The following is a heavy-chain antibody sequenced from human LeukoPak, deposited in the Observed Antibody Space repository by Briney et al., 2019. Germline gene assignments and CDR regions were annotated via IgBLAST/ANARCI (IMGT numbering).Heavy chain of an antibody. Sequence: PGGSLRLSCAASGFSFSDYVLSWVRQAPGKGLQWVSSISGNGRSTYYADSVKGRFTVSRDNSKNTLYLQMNSLRAEDTAVYYCAKPRGQTATYYYDSSGAKADYWGQGTLVTVSS. CDR3: AKPRGQTATYYYDSSGAKADY. CDR2: ISGNGRST. D-gene: IGHD3-22*01. V-gene: IGHV3-23*01. J-gene: IGHJ4*02. CDR1: GFSFSDYV.